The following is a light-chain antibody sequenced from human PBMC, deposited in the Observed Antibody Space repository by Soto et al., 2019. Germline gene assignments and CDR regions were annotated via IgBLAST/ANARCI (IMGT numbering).Light chain of an antibody. V-gene: IGKV3D-15*01. CDR1: QGVSSN. CDR3: KQYDNGPFT. Sequence: EIVMTQSPATLSVSPGEGATLSCRASQGVSSNLAWFQQKPGQAPRLLISSASIRATGIPARFSGSGSGTEFTLTISSLQSEDFAVYFCKQYDNGPFTFGQGTKVDIK. CDR2: SAS. J-gene: IGKJ2*01.